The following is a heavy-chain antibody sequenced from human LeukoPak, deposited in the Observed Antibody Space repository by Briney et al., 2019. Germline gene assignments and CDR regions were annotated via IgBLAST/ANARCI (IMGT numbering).Heavy chain of an antibody. D-gene: IGHD2-15*01. CDR2: IDPSDSYT. V-gene: IGHV5-10-1*01. CDR1: GYSFTSYW. CDR3: AREWYCSGGSCYYYFDY. Sequence: HGESLKISCKGSGYSFTSYWISWVRQMPGKGLEWMGRIDPSDSYTNYSPSFQGHVTISADKSISTAYLQWSSLKASDTAMYCCAREWYCSGGSCYYYFDYWGQGTLVTVSS. J-gene: IGHJ4*02.